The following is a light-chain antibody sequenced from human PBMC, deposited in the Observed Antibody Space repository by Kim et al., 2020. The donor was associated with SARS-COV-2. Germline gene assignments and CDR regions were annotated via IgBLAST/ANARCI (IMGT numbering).Light chain of an antibody. CDR1: SGSSASAF. J-gene: IGLJ3*02. CDR2: EDN. Sequence: GKTVTISCTRISGSSASAFVQWYQQRPGSTPTTMIYEDNRRPSGVPDRFSGSIDSSSNSASLTISGLRPEDEAEYFCQSYDSKNWVFGGGTQLTVL. V-gene: IGLV6-57*01. CDR3: QSYDSKNWV.